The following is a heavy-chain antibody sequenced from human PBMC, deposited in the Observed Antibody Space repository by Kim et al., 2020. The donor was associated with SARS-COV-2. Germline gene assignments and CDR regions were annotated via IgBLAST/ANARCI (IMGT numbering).Heavy chain of an antibody. V-gene: IGHV3-74*03. CDR2: INNDGSTI. CDR3: ARSFDNGASCYSM. D-gene: IGHD2-15*01. J-gene: IGHJ4*02. CDR1: GHAFSNYW. Sequence: GGSLRLSCAVSGHAFSNYWMHWVRQVPGKGLVWVSRINNDGSTIEYADSVKGRFTISRDNTKNTLYLQMNGLRAEDTAVYYCARSFDNGASCYSMWGQGTLVTVSS.